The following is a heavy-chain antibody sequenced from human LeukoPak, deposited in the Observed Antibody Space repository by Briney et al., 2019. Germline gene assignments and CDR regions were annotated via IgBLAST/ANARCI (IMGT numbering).Heavy chain of an antibody. V-gene: IGHV7-4-1*02. J-gene: IGHJ4*02. CDR1: GYTFTSYA. CDR3: ARDRPKCRGGSCYDY. CDR2: INTNTGNP. Sequence: ASVKVSCKAPGYTFTSYAMNWGREAPGEGLEWMGWINTNTGNPTYVQGFTGRVVFSLGTSVSTAYLQISRLKAEDTAVYYCARDRPKCRGGSCYDYWSQGTLVTVPS. D-gene: IGHD2-15*01.